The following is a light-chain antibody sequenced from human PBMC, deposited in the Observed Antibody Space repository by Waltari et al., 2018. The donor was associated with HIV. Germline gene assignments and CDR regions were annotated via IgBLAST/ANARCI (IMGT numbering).Light chain of an antibody. CDR3: AAWDDTLYGWV. CDR1: SANVGNT. J-gene: IGLJ3*02. Sequence: QSVLTQPPSASGTPGQRVTISCSGSSANVGNTVYWYQQLPGTAPKVLIYRDNQRPSGVPDRFSGSRSGTSASLDVSGLRSEDEATYFCAAWDDTLYGWVFGGGTKLTVL. V-gene: IGLV1-47*01. CDR2: RDN.